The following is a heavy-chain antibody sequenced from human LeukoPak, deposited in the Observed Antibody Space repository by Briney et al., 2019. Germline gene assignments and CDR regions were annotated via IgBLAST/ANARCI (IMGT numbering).Heavy chain of an antibody. CDR1: GFTLSSES. CDR3: TRGGFDHNMDV. Sequence: PGGCLRLSCAAPGFTLSSESMHWVRPAPGTGPVWVSYIDNDGTHTAYADSVRGRLTVSRDNAKNMLFLQMNGLRAEDTAIYYCTRGGFDHNMDVWGKGTMVTVSS. V-gene: IGHV3-74*01. J-gene: IGHJ6*03. CDR2: IDNDGTHT. D-gene: IGHD3-9*01.